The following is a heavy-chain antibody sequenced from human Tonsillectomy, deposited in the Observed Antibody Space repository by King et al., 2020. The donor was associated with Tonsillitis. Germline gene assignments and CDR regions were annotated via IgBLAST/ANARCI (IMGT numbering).Heavy chain of an antibody. CDR2: INWNGGST. CDR1: GFTFDDYG. J-gene: IGHJ6*02. Sequence: VQLVESGGGVVRPGGSLRLSCAASGFTFDDYGMSWVRQAPGKGLEWVSGINWNGGSTGYADSVKGRFTISRDNARNSLYLQMNSLRAEDTALYHCARGTNYARSGYYSAYYYYGMDVWGQGTTVTVSS. D-gene: IGHD3-22*01. CDR3: ARGTNYARSGYYSAYYYYGMDV. V-gene: IGHV3-20*01.